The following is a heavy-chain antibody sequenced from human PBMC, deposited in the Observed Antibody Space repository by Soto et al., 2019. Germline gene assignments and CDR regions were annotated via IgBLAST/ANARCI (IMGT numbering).Heavy chain of an antibody. CDR3: ARAGDNGDRFFDA. V-gene: IGHV1-2*02. CDR1: GYTFTGYY. D-gene: IGHD7-27*01. J-gene: IGHJ4*02. Sequence: ASVKVSCKASGYTFTGYYMHWVRQAPGQGPEWMGWINPNSGNTKYAQSFQGRVTMTRDTSTSTAYMELTWLRSDDAAIYYCARAGDNGDRFFDAWGQGTLVTVYS. CDR2: INPNSGNT.